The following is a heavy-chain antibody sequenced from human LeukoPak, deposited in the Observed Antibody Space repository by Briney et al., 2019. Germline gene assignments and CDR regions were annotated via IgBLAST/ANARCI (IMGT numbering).Heavy chain of an antibody. V-gene: IGHV4-31*03. CDR2: IYYSGST. CDR3: ARRGYSYGLSYYFDY. CDR1: GGSISSGGYY. D-gene: IGHD5-18*01. Sequence: SETLSLTCTVSGGSISSGGYYWSWIRQHPGTGLEWIGYIYYSGSTYYNPSLKSRVTISVDTSKNQFSLKLSSVTAADTAVYYCARRGYSYGLSYYFDYWGQGTLVTVSS. J-gene: IGHJ4*02.